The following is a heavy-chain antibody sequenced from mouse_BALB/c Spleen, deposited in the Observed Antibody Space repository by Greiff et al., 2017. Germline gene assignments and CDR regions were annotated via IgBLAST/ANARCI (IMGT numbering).Heavy chain of an antibody. CDR1: GFSLTSYG. CDR3: ARVHYYGYYAMDY. CDR2: IWAGGST. J-gene: IGHJ4*01. V-gene: IGHV2-9*02. D-gene: IGHD1-2*01. Sequence: VMLVESGPGLVAPSQSLSITCTVSGFSLTSYGVHWVRQPPGKGLEWLGVIWAGGSTNYNSALMSRLSISKDNSKSQVFLKMNSLQTDDTAMYYCARVHYYGYYAMDYWGQGTSVTVSS.